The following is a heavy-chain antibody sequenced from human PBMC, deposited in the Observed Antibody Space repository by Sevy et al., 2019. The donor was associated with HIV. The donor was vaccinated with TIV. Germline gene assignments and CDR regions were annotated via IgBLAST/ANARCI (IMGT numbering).Heavy chain of an antibody. V-gene: IGHV4-59*01. J-gene: IGHJ5*02. CDR3: ARELQWPNNWFDP. D-gene: IGHD6-19*01. Sequence: SETLSLTCTVSGGSISSYYWSWIRQPPGKGLEWIGYIYYSGSTNYNPSLKSRVTISVDTSKNQFSLKLSSVTAADTAVYYFARELQWPNNWFDPWGQGTLVTVSS. CDR2: IYYSGST. CDR1: GGSISSYY.